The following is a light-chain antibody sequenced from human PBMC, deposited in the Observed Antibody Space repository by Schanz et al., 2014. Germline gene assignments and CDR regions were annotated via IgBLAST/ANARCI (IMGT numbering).Light chain of an antibody. J-gene: IGKJ2*01. Sequence: EIVMTQSPATLSVSPGERATLSCRASQSVSSNLAWFQQKPGQAPRLLIYGASTRATGFPARFSGSGSGTEFTLTISRLEPEDFAVYYCQQYGSSPYTFGQGTKLEIK. CDR2: GAS. CDR3: QQYGSSPYT. V-gene: IGKV3-15*01. CDR1: QSVSSN.